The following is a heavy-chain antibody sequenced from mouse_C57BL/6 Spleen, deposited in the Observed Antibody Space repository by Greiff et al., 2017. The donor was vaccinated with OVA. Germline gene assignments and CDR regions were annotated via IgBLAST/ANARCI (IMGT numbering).Heavy chain of an antibody. Sequence: VQLQQSGPELVKPGASVKISCKASGYAFSSSWMNWVKQRPGKGLEWIGRIYPGDGDTNYNGKFKGKATLTADKSSSTAYMQLSSLTSEDSAVYFCARSGYSNYDAMDYWGQGTSVTFSS. CDR2: IYPGDGDT. CDR3: ARSGYSNYDAMDY. J-gene: IGHJ4*01. D-gene: IGHD2-5*01. CDR1: GYAFSSSW. V-gene: IGHV1-82*01.